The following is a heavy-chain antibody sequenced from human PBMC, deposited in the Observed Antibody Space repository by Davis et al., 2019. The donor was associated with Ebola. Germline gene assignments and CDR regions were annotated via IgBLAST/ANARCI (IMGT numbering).Heavy chain of an antibody. V-gene: IGHV3-74*01. D-gene: IGHD1-26*01. J-gene: IGHJ4*02. CDR3: ARFSRELAFREISFDY. Sequence: HTGGSLRLSCAVSGFTFSNYWMHWVRQVPGTGPVWVSRINTDGSAATYADSVRGRFTISRDNAKNTLYLQMNSLRAEGTAVYYCARFSRELAFREISFDYWGQGTLVTVSS. CDR2: INTDGSAA. CDR1: GFTFSNYW.